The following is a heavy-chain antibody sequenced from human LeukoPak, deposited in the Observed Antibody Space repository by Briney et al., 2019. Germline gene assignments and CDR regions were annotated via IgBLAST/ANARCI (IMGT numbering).Heavy chain of an antibody. D-gene: IGHD6-25*01. CDR1: GYTFTNYG. CDR2: ISAYNGNI. J-gene: IGHJ4*02. V-gene: IGHV1-18*01. CDR3: AKERPLGPTYYLDY. Sequence: ASVKVSCKASGYTFTNYGVSWVRQAPGQGLEWMGWISAYNGNINYAQKLQGRVTMTTDTSTSTAYMELRSLRSDDTAVYYCAKERPLGPTYYLDYWGQGTLVTVSS.